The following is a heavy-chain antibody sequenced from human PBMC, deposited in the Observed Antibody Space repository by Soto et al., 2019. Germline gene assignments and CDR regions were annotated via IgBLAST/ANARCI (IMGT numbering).Heavy chain of an antibody. V-gene: IGHV3-23*01. J-gene: IGHJ4*02. CDR1: GFTFSTST. D-gene: IGHD3-9*01. CDR3: AKDRHPDGIWTSDS. CDR2: ISGFDTST. Sequence: GGSLRLSCAASGFTFSTSTMNWVRQAPGKGLEWVSAISGFDTSTYYADSVKGRFTISRDNSKNLLFLQMSSLRAEDTAVYYCAKDRHPDGIWTSDSWGQGTLVTVPQ.